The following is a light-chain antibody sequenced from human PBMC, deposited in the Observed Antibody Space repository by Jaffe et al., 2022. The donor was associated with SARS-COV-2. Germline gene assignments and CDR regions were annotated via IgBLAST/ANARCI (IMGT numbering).Light chain of an antibody. CDR1: QTISTY. Sequence: DIQMTQSPSSLSASVGDRVTISCRASQTISTYLNWYQHKPGKAPKLLIYAASNLQSGVPSRFSGSGSGTDFTLTISNLQPEDFATYYCQQTYIIPPWTFGQGTKV. J-gene: IGKJ1*01. CDR3: QQTYIIPPWT. CDR2: AAS. V-gene: IGKV1-39*01.